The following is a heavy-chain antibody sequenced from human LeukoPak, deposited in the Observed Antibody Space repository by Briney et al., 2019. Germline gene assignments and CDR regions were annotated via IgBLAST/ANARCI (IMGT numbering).Heavy chain of an antibody. V-gene: IGHV3-21*04. CDR1: GFTFSNYR. J-gene: IGHJ4*02. D-gene: IGHD3-10*01. Sequence: GGSLRLSCAASGFTFSNYRMNWVRQAPGKGLEWVSSISSSSSYIYYADSVKGRFTISRDNSRNTLYLQMTNLRADDTALYYCARGGIYGVKIDYWGQGTLVTVSS. CDR2: ISSSSSYI. CDR3: ARGGIYGVKIDY.